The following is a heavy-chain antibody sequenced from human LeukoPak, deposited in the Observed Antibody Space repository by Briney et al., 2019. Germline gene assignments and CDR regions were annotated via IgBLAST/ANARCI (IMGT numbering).Heavy chain of an antibody. V-gene: IGHV3-23*01. D-gene: IGHD3-22*01. CDR2: ISGSGGRT. CDR3: ARVSYYDSTTFDY. J-gene: IGHJ4*02. Sequence: GGSLRLSCAASGFTFSSYAMTWVRQAPGKGLEWISAISGSGGRTYYADSVKGRFTISRDNSKNTLYLQMNSLRAEDTAVYYCARVSYYDSTTFDYWGQGTLVTVSS. CDR1: GFTFSSYA.